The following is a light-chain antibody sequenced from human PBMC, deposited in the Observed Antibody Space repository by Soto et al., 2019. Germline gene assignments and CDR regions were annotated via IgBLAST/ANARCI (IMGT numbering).Light chain of an antibody. V-gene: IGKV3-11*01. CDR3: QQRSSWPLT. Sequence: EILLTQSPATLSLSPGERATLSCRASQSVSTYLAWYQQKPGQSPRLLISDASNRATGIPARFSGSASGTDFTLTISSLEPEDSAVYYCQQRSSWPLTFGGGTKVDI. J-gene: IGKJ4*01. CDR1: QSVSTY. CDR2: DAS.